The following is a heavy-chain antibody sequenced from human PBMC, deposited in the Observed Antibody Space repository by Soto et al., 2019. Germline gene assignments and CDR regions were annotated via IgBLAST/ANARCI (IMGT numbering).Heavy chain of an antibody. J-gene: IGHJ6*02. CDR3: AKDLTLVVVSYYGMDV. V-gene: IGHV3-30*18. CDR2: ISYDGSNK. Sequence: GGSLRLSCAASGFTFSSYGMLWVRQAPGKGLEWVAVISYDGSNKYYADSVKGRFTISRDNSKNTLYLQMNSLRAEDTAVYYCAKDLTLVVVSYYGMDVWGQGTTVTVSS. CDR1: GFTFSSYG. D-gene: IGHD3-22*01.